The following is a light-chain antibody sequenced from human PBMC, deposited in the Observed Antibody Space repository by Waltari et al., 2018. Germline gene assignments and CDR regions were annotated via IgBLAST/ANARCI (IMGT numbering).Light chain of an antibody. CDR1: SNDVGFSNY. V-gene: IGLV2-14*01. CDR3: SAYTSTSALV. Sequence: QSALTQPASVSGSPGQSLTIPCTAPSNDVGFSNYVSWYQQHPGKPPKVIIYEVSNRPSGISNRFSGSKSGNTASLTISGLQPEDEADYHCSAYTSTSALVFGTGTKVTVL. J-gene: IGLJ1*01. CDR2: EVS.